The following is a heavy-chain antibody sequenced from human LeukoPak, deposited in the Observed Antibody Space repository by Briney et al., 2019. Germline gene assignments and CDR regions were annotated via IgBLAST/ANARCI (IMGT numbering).Heavy chain of an antibody. CDR3: ARAPSDSSGYSSYYYYMDV. D-gene: IGHD3-22*01. J-gene: IGHJ6*03. CDR2: VYYTGST. CDR1: GGSISSYY. Sequence: SETLSLTCTVSGGSISSYYWSWVRQPPGKGLEWIGFVYYTGSTNYSPSLKSRVTISVDTSKNQFSLKLRSVTAADTAVYYCARAPSDSSGYSSYYYYMDVWGKGTTVTVSS. V-gene: IGHV4-59*01.